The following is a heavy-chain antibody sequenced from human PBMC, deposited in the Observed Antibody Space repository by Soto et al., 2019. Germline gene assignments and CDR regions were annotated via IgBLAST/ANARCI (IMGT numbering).Heavy chain of an antibody. Sequence: EVQLVESGGGLVKPGGSLRLSCAASGFTFSNAWMSWVRQAPGKGLEWVGRIKSKTDGGTTDYAAPVKGRFTISRDDSKNTLYLQMNSLKTEDTAVYYCTTDVGGSYPRHYYYYGMDVWGQGTTVTVSS. V-gene: IGHV3-15*01. CDR3: TTDVGGSYPRHYYYYGMDV. CDR2: IKSKTDGGTT. CDR1: GFTFSNAW. D-gene: IGHD1-26*01. J-gene: IGHJ6*02.